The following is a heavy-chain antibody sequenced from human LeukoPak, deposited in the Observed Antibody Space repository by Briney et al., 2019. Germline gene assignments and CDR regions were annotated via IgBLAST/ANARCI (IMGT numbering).Heavy chain of an antibody. CDR1: GGSISSYY. J-gene: IGHJ6*03. CDR2: IYYSGST. CDR3: ARGGDSSGYRYYYYYYMDV. Sequence: SETLSLTCTVSGGSISSYYWSWIRQPPGKGLEWIGYIYYSGSTNYNPSLKSRVTISVDTSKNQFSLKLSSVTAADTAVYYCARGGDSSGYRYYYYYYMDVWGKGTTVAVSS. V-gene: IGHV4-59*01. D-gene: IGHD3-22*01.